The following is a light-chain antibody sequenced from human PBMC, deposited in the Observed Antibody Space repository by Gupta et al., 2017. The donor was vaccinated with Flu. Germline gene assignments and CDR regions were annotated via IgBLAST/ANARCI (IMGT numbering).Light chain of an antibody. Sequence: SSALTLPPSVSVSPGQTARITRSGDALPMQYAYWYQPKPGPAPVLVIYKHSERPSGIPELSAGFSAGKTVTLTISGVQAEDEADDDGQSADSSGTYRVFGGGTKLTVL. V-gene: IGLV3-25*02. CDR2: KHS. CDR1: ALPMQY. CDR3: QSADSSGTYRV. J-gene: IGLJ3*02.